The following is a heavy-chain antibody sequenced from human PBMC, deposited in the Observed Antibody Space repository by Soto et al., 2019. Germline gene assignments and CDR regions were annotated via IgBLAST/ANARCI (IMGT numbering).Heavy chain of an antibody. D-gene: IGHD2-21*02. J-gene: IGHJ6*02. CDR3: AREDDGGDRDYYGLDV. CDR1: GRDSRSHYFP. Sequence: SETLSLTWTVAGRDSRSHYFPWTLIRKTPGKGLEWLGDSHYSGSIIYNPSFKSRVTISVDTSKNQFSLQLSSVTAADTAVYFCAREDDGGDRDYYGLDVWGQGTTVTVSS. V-gene: IGHV4-30-4*08. CDR2: SHYSGSI.